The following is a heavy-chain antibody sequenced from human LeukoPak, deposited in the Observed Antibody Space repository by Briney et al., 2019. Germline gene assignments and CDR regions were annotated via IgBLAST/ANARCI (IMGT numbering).Heavy chain of an antibody. D-gene: IGHD1-26*01. V-gene: IGHV3-30*09. J-gene: IGHJ4*02. CDR2: ISYDGSNK. CDR3: AKDSNRGIDS. Sequence: GRSLRLSCAASGFTFSSYAMHWVRQAPGKGLEWVAVISYDGSNKYYADSVKGRFAISRDNSKNTLYLQMNSLRAEDTAVYYCAKDSNRGIDSWGQGTLVTVSS. CDR1: GFTFSSYA.